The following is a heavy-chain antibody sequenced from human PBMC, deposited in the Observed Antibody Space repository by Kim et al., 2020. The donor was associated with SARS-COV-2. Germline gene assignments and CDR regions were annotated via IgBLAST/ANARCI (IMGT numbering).Heavy chain of an antibody. V-gene: IGHV3-23*01. Sequence: ADSEKGRFTSSRDNSKNTLYLQMNSRRAEDTAVYYCAKAWATYYYGSGSYYWGQGTLVTVSS. CDR3: AKAWATYYYGSGSYY. D-gene: IGHD3-10*01. J-gene: IGHJ4*02.